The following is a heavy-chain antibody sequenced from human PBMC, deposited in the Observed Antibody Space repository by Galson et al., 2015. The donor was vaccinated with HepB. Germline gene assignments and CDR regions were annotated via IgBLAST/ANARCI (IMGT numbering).Heavy chain of an antibody. CDR1: GFTFSNAW. CDR3: TTGWRDYDYYFDY. V-gene: IGHV3-15*01. Sequence: SLRLSCAASGFTFSNAWMSWVRQAPGKGLEWVGRIKSKTDGGTTDYAAPVKGRFTISRDDSKNTLYLQMNSLKTEDTAVYYCTTGWRDYDYYFDYWGQGTLVTVSS. J-gene: IGHJ4*02. D-gene: IGHD4-17*01. CDR2: IKSKTDGGTT.